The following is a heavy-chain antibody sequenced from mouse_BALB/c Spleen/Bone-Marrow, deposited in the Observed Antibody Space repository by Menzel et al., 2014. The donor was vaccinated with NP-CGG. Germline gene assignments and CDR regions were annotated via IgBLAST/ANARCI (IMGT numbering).Heavy chain of an antibody. CDR2: IHPNSGNS. CDR1: GYTFTNSW. Sequence: VQLQQSGSVLVRPGASLKLSCKASGYTFTNSWIHWAKQRPGHGPEWIGEIHPNSGNSNYNEIFKGKARLTVDSSSSTAYVDLSSLTSEDSAVYYCSRHHRFAYYFDYWGQGTTLTVSS. CDR3: SRHHRFAYYFDY. V-gene: IGHV1S130*01. J-gene: IGHJ2*01. D-gene: IGHD3-1*01.